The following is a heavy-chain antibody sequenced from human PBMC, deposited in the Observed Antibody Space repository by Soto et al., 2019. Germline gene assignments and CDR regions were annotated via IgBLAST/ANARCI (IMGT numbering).Heavy chain of an antibody. CDR2: IKQDGSEK. CDR3: ASYPWKYCSGGSCYWV. V-gene: IGHV3-7*01. Sequence: GGSLRLSCAASGFTFSSYWMSWVRQAPGKGLEWVANIKQDGSEKYYVDSVKGRFTISRDNAKNSRYLQMNSLRAEDTAVYYCASYPWKYCSGGSCYWVWGQGTLVTVSS. D-gene: IGHD2-15*01. J-gene: IGHJ4*02. CDR1: GFTFSSYW.